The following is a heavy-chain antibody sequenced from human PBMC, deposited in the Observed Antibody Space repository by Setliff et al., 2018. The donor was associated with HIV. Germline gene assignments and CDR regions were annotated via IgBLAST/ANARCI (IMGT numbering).Heavy chain of an antibody. CDR1: GYTFTSYA. CDR3: ASSWSRIRYYGMDV. CDR2: INAGNGNT. J-gene: IGHJ6*02. D-gene: IGHD6-13*01. Sequence: ASVKVSCKASGYTFTSYAMHWVRQAPGQRLEWMGWINAGNGNTKYSQKFQGRVTITRDTSTSTVYMELRSLRSDDTAVYYCASSWSRIRYYGMDVWGQGTTVTVSS. V-gene: IGHV1-3*01.